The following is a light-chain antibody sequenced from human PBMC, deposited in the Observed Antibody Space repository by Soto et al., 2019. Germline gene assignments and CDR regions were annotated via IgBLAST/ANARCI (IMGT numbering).Light chain of an antibody. CDR1: QSVGSN. J-gene: IGKJ5*01. V-gene: IGKV3-20*01. CDR3: QQYGSPIT. Sequence: IVMTQSPATLSVSPGERATLSFRASQSVGSNLAWYQQKPGQAPRLLIYGASTRATGIPDRFSGSGSGTDFTLTISRLEPEDFAVYYCQQYGSPITFGQGTRLEIK. CDR2: GAS.